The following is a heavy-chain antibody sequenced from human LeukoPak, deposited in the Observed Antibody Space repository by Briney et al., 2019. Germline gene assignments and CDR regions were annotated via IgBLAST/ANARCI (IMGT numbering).Heavy chain of an antibody. V-gene: IGHV4-39*01. CDR3: AMGGTGYY. CDR1: ARSINSGSYY. D-gene: IGHD1-26*01. Sequence: ETQSLTCAVSARSINSGSYYWGWIRHPPGKALAWIGSLSYSGCNNYNPHLKSRVTMFVDTSKNQFSLKLSSVTAADTAVYYCAMGGTGYYWGQGPLLPVSS. J-gene: IGHJ4*02. CDR2: LSYSGCN.